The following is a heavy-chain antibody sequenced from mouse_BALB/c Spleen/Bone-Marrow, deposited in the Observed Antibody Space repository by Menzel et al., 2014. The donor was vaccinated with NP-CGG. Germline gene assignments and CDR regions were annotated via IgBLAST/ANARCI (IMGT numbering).Heavy chain of an antibody. J-gene: IGHJ2*01. CDR3: TREDTNWDFDY. CDR1: GFTFSSYT. D-gene: IGHD4-1*01. V-gene: IGHV5-6-4*01. CDR2: ISSGGSYT. Sequence: EVKVEESGGGLVKPGGSLKLSYAASGFTFSSYTMSWVRQTPEKRLEWVATISSGGSYTYYPDSVKGRFTISRDNAKNTLYLQMSSLKSEDTAMYYCTREDTNWDFDYWGQGTTLTVSS.